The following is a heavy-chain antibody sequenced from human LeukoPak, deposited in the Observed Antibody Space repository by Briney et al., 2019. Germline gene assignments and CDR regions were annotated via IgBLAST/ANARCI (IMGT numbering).Heavy chain of an antibody. CDR1: GYTFTGYY. CDR2: INPNSGGT. J-gene: IGHJ6*02. Sequence: ASVKVSCKASGYTFTGYYMHWVRQAPGQGLEWMGWINPNSGGTNYAQKFQGWVTMTRDTSISTAYMELSRLRSDDTAVYYCARGMIAVAGTDYYYYGMDVWGQGTTVTVSS. D-gene: IGHD6-19*01. V-gene: IGHV1-2*04. CDR3: ARGMIAVAGTDYYYYGMDV.